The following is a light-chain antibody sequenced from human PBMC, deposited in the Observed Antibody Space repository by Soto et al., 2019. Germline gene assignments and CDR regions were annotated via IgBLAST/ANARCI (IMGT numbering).Light chain of an antibody. Sequence: DIQMTQSPSSLSASVGDRVTITCRASQSISNYLNWYQQKPGKAPKLLFSGASSLQSGVPSGFSGSGSGTDFTLTISSLQHEDVATYYCQQTYLSPPTFGQGTKVEIK. CDR1: QSISNY. CDR3: QQTYLSPPT. J-gene: IGKJ1*01. V-gene: IGKV1-39*01. CDR2: GAS.